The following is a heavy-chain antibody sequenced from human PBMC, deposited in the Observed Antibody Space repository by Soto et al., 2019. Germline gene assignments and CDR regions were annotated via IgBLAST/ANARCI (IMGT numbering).Heavy chain of an antibody. J-gene: IGHJ4*02. CDR2: IYPGDSDS. D-gene: IGHD6-19*01. CDR3: ARHDAYSSSDF. Sequence: PVESLKISCNGSGYSFSNSWIAWVRQMPGKGLEWMGIIYPGDSDSRYSPSFQGQVSISADKSINTAYLQWSSLKASDTAMYYCARHDAYSSSDFWGQGTLVTAPQ. CDR1: GYSFSNSW. V-gene: IGHV5-51*01.